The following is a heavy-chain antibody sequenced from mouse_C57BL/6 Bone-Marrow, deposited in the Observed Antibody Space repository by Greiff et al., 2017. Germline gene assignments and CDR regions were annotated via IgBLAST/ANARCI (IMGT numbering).Heavy chain of an antibody. D-gene: IGHD1-1*01. Sequence: VQLQQSGAELVRPGSSVKMSCKTSGYTFTSYGINWVKQRPGQGLEWIGYISIGNGYTEYNEKFKGKATLTSDTSSSTAYMQLSSLTSEDSAIXFCAPIYYYGSSFLNYARDYWGQGTSVTVSS. J-gene: IGHJ4*01. CDR3: APIYYYGSSFLNYARDY. CDR1: GYTFTSYG. CDR2: ISIGNGYT. V-gene: IGHV1-58*01.